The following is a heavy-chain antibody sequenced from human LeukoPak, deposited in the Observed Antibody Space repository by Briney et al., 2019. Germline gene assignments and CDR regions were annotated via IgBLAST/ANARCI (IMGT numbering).Heavy chain of an antibody. D-gene: IGHD6-19*01. Sequence: AGSLTLSCAASGFTFSSYGMHWVRQAAGKGLEWVAVISYDGSNKYYAYSVSGRFTISRDNSKHTLYLQMNSLTADDTAVYYCSKDNMCSGRYYDYYGMDVWGQGTTVTVSS. CDR3: SKDNMCSGRYYDYYGMDV. J-gene: IGHJ6*02. CDR1: GFTFSSYG. V-gene: IGHV3-30*18. CDR2: ISYDGSNK.